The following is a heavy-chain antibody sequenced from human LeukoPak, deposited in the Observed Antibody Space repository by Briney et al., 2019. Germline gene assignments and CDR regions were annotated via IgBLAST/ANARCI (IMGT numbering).Heavy chain of an antibody. CDR2: ITSSGDTI. Sequence: GXXLRLSCEVSGFTFRSFEFNWVRQAPGKGLEWLSYITSSGDTIYYADSVRGRFTISRDNAKNSLSLQMNSLRGEDTAVYYCVRDLDYWGQGTLVTVSS. J-gene: IGHJ4*02. V-gene: IGHV3-48*03. CDR3: VRDLDY. CDR1: GFTFRSFE.